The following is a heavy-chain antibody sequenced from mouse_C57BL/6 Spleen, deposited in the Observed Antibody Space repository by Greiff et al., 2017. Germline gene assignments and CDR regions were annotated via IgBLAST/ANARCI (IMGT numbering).Heavy chain of an antibody. Sequence: VQLVESGPGLVKPSQTLSLTCSFSCYSLTTWYFWNWIPQFPGNKLEWMGYISYDGSNKYNPSLKNRIAITRDTSKIQFFLKLNSVTTEDTATYYCARGVTAFDYWGQGTTLTVSS. CDR1: CYSLTTWYF. D-gene: IGHD2-3*01. V-gene: IGHV3-6*01. J-gene: IGHJ2*01. CDR2: ISYDGSN. CDR3: ARGVTAFDY.